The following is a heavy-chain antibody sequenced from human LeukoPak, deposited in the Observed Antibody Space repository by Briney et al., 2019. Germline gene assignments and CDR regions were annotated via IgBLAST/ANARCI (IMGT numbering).Heavy chain of an antibody. CDR1: GFSVNDNY. V-gene: IGHV3-53*01. CDR2: MFPDGRT. Sequence: GGSQRLSCAVSGFSVNDNYMSWVRQAPGKGLQWVSVMFPDGRTYYADSVKARFTISRDLARNTLLLQMHSLRADDTAVHYCARTNPVYGDYDYWGQGTLVTVSS. J-gene: IGHJ4*02. D-gene: IGHD4-17*01. CDR3: ARTNPVYGDYDY.